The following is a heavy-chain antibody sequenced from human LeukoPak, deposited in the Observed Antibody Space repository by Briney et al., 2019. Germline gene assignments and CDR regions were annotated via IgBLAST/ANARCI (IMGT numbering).Heavy chain of an antibody. D-gene: IGHD2-2*02. J-gene: IGHJ4*02. Sequence: GGSLRLSCAASGFTFSSYSMNWVRQAPGKGLEWVSYISSSSSTIYYADSVKGRFTISRDNAKNSLYLQMNSLRAEDTAVYYCARDGLYCSSTSCYTPHFDYWGQGTLVTVSS. CDR3: ARDGLYCSSTSCYTPHFDY. CDR1: GFTFSSYS. V-gene: IGHV3-48*01. CDR2: ISSSSSTI.